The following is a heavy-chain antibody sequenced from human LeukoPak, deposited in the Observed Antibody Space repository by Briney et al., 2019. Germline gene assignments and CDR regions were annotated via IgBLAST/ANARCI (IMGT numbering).Heavy chain of an antibody. CDR1: GFTFSSYE. D-gene: IGHD2-2*01. CDR2: ISSSGSTI. CDR3: ARELVVVPGPGCLDY. Sequence: GGSLRLSCAASGFTFSSYEMNWVRQAPGKGLEWVSYISSSGSTIYYADSVKGRFTISRDNAKNSLYLQMNSLRAEDTAVYYCARELVVVPGPGCLDYWGQGTLVTVSS. J-gene: IGHJ4*02. V-gene: IGHV3-48*03.